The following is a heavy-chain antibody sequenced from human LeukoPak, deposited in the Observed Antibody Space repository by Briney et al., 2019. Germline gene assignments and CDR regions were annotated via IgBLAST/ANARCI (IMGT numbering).Heavy chain of an antibody. V-gene: IGHV3-48*04. D-gene: IGHD6-6*01. CDR1: GFTISGYW. CDR3: ARLYSSSSGLRASDY. CDR2: ISSSGSTI. Sequence: GGSLRLSCAASGFTISGYWMNWVRQAPGKGLEWVSYISSSGSTIYYADSVKGRFTISRDNAKNSLYLQMNSLRAEDTAVYYCARLYSSSSGLRASDYWGQGTLVTVSS. J-gene: IGHJ4*02.